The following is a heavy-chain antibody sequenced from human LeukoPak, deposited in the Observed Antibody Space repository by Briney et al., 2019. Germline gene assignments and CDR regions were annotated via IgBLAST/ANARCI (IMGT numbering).Heavy chain of an antibody. D-gene: IGHD2-15*01. CDR1: GGTFSSYA. Sequence: ASVKVSCKASGGTFSSYAISWVRQAPGQGLEWMGGIIPIFGTANYAQKFQGRVTITADESTSTAYMELSSLRSEDTAVYYCARERIVVVVAATYYYYGTDVWGQGTTVTVSS. CDR3: ARERIVVVVAATYYYYGTDV. J-gene: IGHJ6*02. V-gene: IGHV1-69*13. CDR2: IIPIFGTA.